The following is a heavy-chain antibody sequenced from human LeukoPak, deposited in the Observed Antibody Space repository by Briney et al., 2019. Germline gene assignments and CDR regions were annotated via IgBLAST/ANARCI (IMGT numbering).Heavy chain of an antibody. J-gene: IGHJ6*03. Sequence: SETLSLTCTVSGGSISSSSYYWGWIRQPPGKGLEWIGYIYYTGSTNYNPSLKSRVTISVDTSKNQFALKLSSVTAADTAVYYCARVGGETTYHYYYYMDVWGKGTTVTVSS. CDR2: IYYTGST. D-gene: IGHD1-7*01. V-gene: IGHV4-61*05. CDR3: ARVGGETTYHYYYYMDV. CDR1: GGSISSSSYY.